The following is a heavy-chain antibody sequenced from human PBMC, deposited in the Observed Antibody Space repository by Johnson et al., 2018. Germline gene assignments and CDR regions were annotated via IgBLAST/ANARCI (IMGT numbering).Heavy chain of an antibody. CDR3: ARDSGWYEEAGGMDV. Sequence: QVQLVESGGGVVQPGRSLRLSCAASGFTFSSYGMHWVRQAPGKGLEWVAVIWYDGSNKYYADSVKGRFTISRDNAKNSLYLQMNSLRAEEAAVSYGARDSGWYEEAGGMDVWGQGTTVTVSS. CDR1: GFTFSSYG. V-gene: IGHV3-33*01. CDR2: IWYDGSNK. D-gene: IGHD6-19*01. J-gene: IGHJ6*02.